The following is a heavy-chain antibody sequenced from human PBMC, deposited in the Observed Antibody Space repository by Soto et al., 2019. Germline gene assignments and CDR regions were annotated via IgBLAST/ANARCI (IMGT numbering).Heavy chain of an antibody. V-gene: IGHV3-53*01. CDR2: IYSGGST. D-gene: IGHD3-16*01. J-gene: IGHJ6*02. CDR3: ARLFTSRGMEV. CDR1: GFTVSSNY. Sequence: PGGSLRLACAASGFTVSSNYMSWVRQAPGKGLEWVSVIYSGGSTYYADSVKGRFTISRDNSKNTLYLQMNSLRAEDTAVYYCARLFTSRGMEVWGPGPTVTVSS.